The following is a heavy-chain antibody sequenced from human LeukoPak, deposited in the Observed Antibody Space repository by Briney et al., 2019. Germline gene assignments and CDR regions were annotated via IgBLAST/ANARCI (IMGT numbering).Heavy chain of an antibody. V-gene: IGHV4-61*09. J-gene: IGHJ4*02. D-gene: IGHD6-19*01. CDR2: IYTSGNT. CDR3: ASGWEKPSRGWSKWSPLDY. Sequence: SQTLSLTCTVSGGSISSGSYCWSWIRQPAGKGLEWIGHIYTSGNTNYNPSLKSRVTISVDTSKNQFSLKLSSVTAADTAVYYCASGWEKPSRGWSKWSPLDYWGQGTLVTVSS. CDR1: GGSISSGSYC.